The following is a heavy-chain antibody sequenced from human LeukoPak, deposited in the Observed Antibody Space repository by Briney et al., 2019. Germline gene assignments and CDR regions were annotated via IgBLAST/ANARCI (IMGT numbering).Heavy chain of an antibody. J-gene: IGHJ3*02. CDR1: GGTFSSYA. CDR2: IIPIFGTA. Sequence: SVKVSCKASGGTFSSYAISWVRQAPGQGPEWMGGIIPIFGTANYAQKFQGRVTITADESTSTAYMELSSLRSEDTAVYYCARTSGYSYGQDAFDIWGQGTMVTVSS. CDR3: ARTSGYSYGQDAFDI. D-gene: IGHD5-18*01. V-gene: IGHV1-69*13.